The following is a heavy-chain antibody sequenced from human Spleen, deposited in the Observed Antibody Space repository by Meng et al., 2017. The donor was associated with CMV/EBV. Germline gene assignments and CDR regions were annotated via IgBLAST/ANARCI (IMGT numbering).Heavy chain of an antibody. D-gene: IGHD1-26*01. Sequence: GSLRLSCAASGFAFSTYAMSWVRQAPGKGLEWVSVIYSGGVATYYADSVKGRFTISRDNSNNTLFLQMDSLGAEDTAVYYCAKIGSFTYYYYGMDVWGQGTTVTVSS. CDR2: IYSGGVAT. V-gene: IGHV3-23*03. J-gene: IGHJ6*02. CDR3: AKIGSFTYYYYGMDV. CDR1: GFAFSTYA.